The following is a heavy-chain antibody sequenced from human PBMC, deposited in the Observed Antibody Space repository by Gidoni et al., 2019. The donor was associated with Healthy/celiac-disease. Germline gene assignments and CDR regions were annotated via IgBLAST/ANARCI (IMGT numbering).Heavy chain of an antibody. D-gene: IGHD6-19*01. J-gene: IGHJ4*02. CDR3: ARASSAGSIDY. Sequence: QLQLQESGPGRVKPSETPSLTCTVPAGSIRCSSYYWGWIRQPPGKGLEWIGSIYYSRSTYYNPSLKSRVTISVDTSKNQFSLKLSSVTAADAAVYYCARASSAGSIDYWGQGTLVTVSS. CDR1: AGSIRCSSYY. V-gene: IGHV4-39*07. CDR2: IYYSRST.